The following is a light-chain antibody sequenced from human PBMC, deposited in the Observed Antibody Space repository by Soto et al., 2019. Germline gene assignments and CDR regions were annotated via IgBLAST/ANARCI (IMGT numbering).Light chain of an antibody. CDR3: TSFATSNTYV. J-gene: IGLJ1*01. CDR1: SSDFGTYNS. Sequence: QSVLTQPASVSGSPGQSITISCTGTSSDFGTYNSVSWYQQHPGKAPKLMIYEVTHRPSGISHRFSGSKSGNTASLTISGLQAEDEAAYYCTSFATSNTYVFGTGTKVTVL. V-gene: IGLV2-14*01. CDR2: EVT.